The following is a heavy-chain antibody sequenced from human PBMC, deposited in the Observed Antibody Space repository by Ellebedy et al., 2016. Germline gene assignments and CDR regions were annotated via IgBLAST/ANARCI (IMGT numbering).Heavy chain of an antibody. CDR3: ARDLPHNIALHF. D-gene: IGHD5-12*01. CDR2: ISSGGDT. V-gene: IGHV3-53*01. Sequence: GGSLGLSXAASRVIVSTNYMTWVRQAPGRGLEWVSGISSGGDTHYADSVKGRFTISRDESKSTLYLQMNSLRAEDAAVYYCARDLPHNIALHFWGQGTLVTVSS. CDR1: RVIVSTNY. J-gene: IGHJ4*02.